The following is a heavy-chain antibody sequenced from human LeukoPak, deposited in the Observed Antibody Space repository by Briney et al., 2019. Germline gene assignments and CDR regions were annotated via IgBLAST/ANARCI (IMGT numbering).Heavy chain of an antibody. D-gene: IGHD2-21*02. J-gene: IGHJ4*02. CDR2: ISATGSPI. CDR1: SLSGFG. Sequence: GGSLRLSCSFSLSGFGLTWVRQAPGKGLEGVSYISATGSPIYYSDSVKGRLTISRDNAKNSLYLQMDSLGAEDTAVYYCARSMTSAFYFDIWGRGTLVTVSS. V-gene: IGHV3-48*01. CDR3: ARSMTSAFYFDI.